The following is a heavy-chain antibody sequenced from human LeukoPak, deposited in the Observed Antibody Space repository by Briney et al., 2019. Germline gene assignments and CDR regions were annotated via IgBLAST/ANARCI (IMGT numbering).Heavy chain of an antibody. CDR1: GYTFTDYY. D-gene: IGHD3-9*01. CDR3: AKVFNGYSFDY. J-gene: IGHJ4*02. Sequence: ASVKVSCKASGYTFTDYYMHWVRQAPGQGLEWMGWINPNSGGTNYAQKSQGRVTMTRDTSISTAYMELSRLTSDDTAVYYFAKVFNGYSFDYWGQGALVTVSS. V-gene: IGHV1-2*02. CDR2: INPNSGGT.